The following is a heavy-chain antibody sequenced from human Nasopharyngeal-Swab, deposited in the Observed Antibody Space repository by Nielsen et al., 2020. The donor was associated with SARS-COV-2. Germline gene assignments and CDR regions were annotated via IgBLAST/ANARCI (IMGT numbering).Heavy chain of an antibody. V-gene: IGHV7-4-1*02. CDR1: GYTFTSNV. D-gene: IGHD1-1*01. Sequence: ASVKVSCKASGYTFTSNVLIWVRQAPGQGPEYIGWISTKTGAPTYAQAFTGRFVISLDTSVSTTYLQISSLKADDTAVYYCARENQEYANIWIDYWGQGTQVTVSS. CDR2: ISTKTGAP. J-gene: IGHJ4*02. CDR3: ARENQEYANIWIDY.